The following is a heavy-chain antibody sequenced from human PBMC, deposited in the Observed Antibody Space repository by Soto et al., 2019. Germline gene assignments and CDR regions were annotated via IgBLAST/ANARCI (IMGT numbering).Heavy chain of an antibody. D-gene: IGHD6-19*01. J-gene: IGHJ4*02. CDR2: IGTAGDT. Sequence: GGSLRLSCAASGFTFSSYDMHWVRQATGKGLEWVSAIGTAGDTYYPGSVKGRFTISRENAKNSLYLQMNSLRAGDTAVYYCARVYYSSGWYDYWGQGTLVTVSS. V-gene: IGHV3-13*01. CDR3: ARVYYSSGWYDY. CDR1: GFTFSSYD.